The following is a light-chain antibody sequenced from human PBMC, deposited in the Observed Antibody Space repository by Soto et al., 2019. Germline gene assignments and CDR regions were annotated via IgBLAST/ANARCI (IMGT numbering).Light chain of an antibody. V-gene: IGKV3-20*01. J-gene: IGKJ1*01. CDR3: QQYNNWPRT. CDR1: QRLSASD. CDR2: GVS. Sequence: EIVLTQSPGTLSLSPGQRATLSCRASQRLSASDIAWYQQKPGQAPKFLIYGVSSRATGIPDRFSGSGSGTDFTLTINSLQSEDFAVYYCQQYNNWPRTFGQGSKVDIK.